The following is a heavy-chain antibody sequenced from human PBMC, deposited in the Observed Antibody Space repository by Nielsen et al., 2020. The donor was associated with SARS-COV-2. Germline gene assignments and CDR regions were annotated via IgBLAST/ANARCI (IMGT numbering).Heavy chain of an antibody. CDR3: AKGVGHSGHDCEY. Sequence: GESLKISCAASGFTFSSYAMHWVRQAPGKGLEWVAVISYDGSNKYYADSVKGRFTISRDNSKNTLYLQMNSLRAEDTAVYYCAKGVGHSGHDCEYWGQGTLVTVSS. D-gene: IGHD5-12*01. CDR1: GFTFSSYA. V-gene: IGHV3-30*04. J-gene: IGHJ4*02. CDR2: ISYDGSNK.